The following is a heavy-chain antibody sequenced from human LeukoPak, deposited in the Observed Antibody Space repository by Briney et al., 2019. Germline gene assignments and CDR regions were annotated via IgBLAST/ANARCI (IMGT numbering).Heavy chain of an antibody. CDR1: GGSISSSSYY. D-gene: IGHD6-13*01. V-gene: IGHV4-39*07. CDR3: AREVVAAAGTVDY. J-gene: IGHJ4*02. CDR2: IYYSGST. Sequence: PSETLSLTCTVSGGSISSSSYYWGWIRQPPGKGLEWIGSIYYSGSTNYSPSLKSRVTMSVDTSKNQFSLKLTSVTAADTAVYYCAREVVAAAGTVDYWGQGTLVTVSS.